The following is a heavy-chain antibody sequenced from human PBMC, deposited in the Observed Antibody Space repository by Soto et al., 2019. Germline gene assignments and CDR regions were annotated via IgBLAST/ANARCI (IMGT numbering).Heavy chain of an antibody. CDR2: IIPIFGTA. Sequence: SVKVSCKASGGTLSSYAISWVRQAPGQGLEWMGGIIPIFGTANYAQKFQGRVTITADESTSTAYMELSSLRSEDTAVYYCARDSYDSSGYPGSFDYWGQGTLVTVSS. V-gene: IGHV1-69*13. D-gene: IGHD3-22*01. J-gene: IGHJ4*02. CDR1: GGTLSSYA. CDR3: ARDSYDSSGYPGSFDY.